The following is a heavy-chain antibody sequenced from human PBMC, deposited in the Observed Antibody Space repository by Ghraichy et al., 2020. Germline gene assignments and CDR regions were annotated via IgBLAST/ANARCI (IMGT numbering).Heavy chain of an antibody. Sequence: SETLSLTCTVSGVSISGHYCSWLRQSPGKRLEWIGYSYYNGLTALNPSLRSRVTISVDTPNNQFSLRLASVTAADTALYNCATHFGAGSPPLWWGRGTLVTVSS. D-gene: IGHD3-10*01. CDR3: ATHFGAGSPPLW. J-gene: IGHJ4*02. CDR2: SYYNGLT. CDR1: GVSISGHY. V-gene: IGHV4-59*08.